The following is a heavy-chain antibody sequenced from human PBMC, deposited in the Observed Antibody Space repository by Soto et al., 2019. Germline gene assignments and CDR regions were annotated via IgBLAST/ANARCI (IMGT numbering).Heavy chain of an antibody. Sequence: QVQLQESGPGLVKPSQTLSLTCTVSGGSISSGDYYWSWIRQPPGKGLEWIGYTYYSGSTYYNPSLKSRVTISVDTSKNQFSLKLSSVTAADTAVYYCARDTGRYYYDSSGYSPAWGQGTLVTVSS. CDR2: TYYSGST. V-gene: IGHV4-30-4*01. D-gene: IGHD3-22*01. CDR1: GGSISSGDYY. CDR3: ARDTGRYYYDSSGYSPA. J-gene: IGHJ4*02.